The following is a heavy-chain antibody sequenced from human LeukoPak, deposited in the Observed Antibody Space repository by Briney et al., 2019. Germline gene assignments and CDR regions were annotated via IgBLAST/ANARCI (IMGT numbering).Heavy chain of an antibody. CDR2: IKHSGST. D-gene: IGHD2-2*01. J-gene: IGHJ5*02. CDR1: GGSFSGYY. CDR3: ARDVPYCSSTSCYAGWFDP. V-gene: IGHV4-34*01. Sequence: SETLSLTCAVYGGSFSGYYWSWIRQPPGKGLEWIGEIKHSGSTNYNPSLKSRVTISVDTSKSQFSLKLSSVTAADTAVYYCARDVPYCSSTSCYAGWFDPWGQGTLVTVSS.